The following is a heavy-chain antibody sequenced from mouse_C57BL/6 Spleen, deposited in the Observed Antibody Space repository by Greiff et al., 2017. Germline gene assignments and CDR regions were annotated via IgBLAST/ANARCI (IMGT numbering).Heavy chain of an antibody. D-gene: IGHD1-1*01. CDR3: ARGGHYYGSSYGFDY. CDR2: ISYDGSN. V-gene: IGHV3-6*01. J-gene: IGHJ2*01. CDR1: GYSITSGYY. Sequence: EVQLQQSGPGLVKPSQSLSLTCSVTGYSITSGYYWNWIRQFPGNKLEWMGYISYDGSNNYNPSLKNRISITRDTSKNQFFLKLNSVTTEDTATYYCARGGHYYGSSYGFDYWGQGTTLTVSS.